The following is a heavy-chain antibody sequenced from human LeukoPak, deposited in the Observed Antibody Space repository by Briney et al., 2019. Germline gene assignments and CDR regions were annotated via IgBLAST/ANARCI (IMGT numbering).Heavy chain of an antibody. CDR1: GYTFTSYD. V-gene: IGHV1-8*01. CDR2: VNPNSGNT. Sequence: ASVKVSCKASGYTFTSYDINWVRQATGQGLEWMGWVNPNSGNTGYAQKFQGRVTMTRNTSISTAYMELSSLRSEDTAVYYCARGRSSSSSSYFDYWGQGTLVTVSS. D-gene: IGHD6-6*01. CDR3: ARGRSSSSSSYFDY. J-gene: IGHJ4*02.